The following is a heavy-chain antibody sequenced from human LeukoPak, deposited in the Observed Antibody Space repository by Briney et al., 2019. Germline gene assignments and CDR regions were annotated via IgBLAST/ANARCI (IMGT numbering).Heavy chain of an antibody. CDR2: IWYDGSNK. D-gene: IGHD4-23*01. V-gene: IGHV3-33*01. CDR3: ARGYGGSSGYFDY. CDR1: GFTFSSYG. Sequence: GRSLRLSCAASGFTFSSYGMHWVRQAPGKGLEWVAVIWYDGSNKYYADSVKGRFTISRDKSKNTLDLQMNSLRAEDTAVYYCARGYGGSSGYFDYWGQGTLVTVSS. J-gene: IGHJ4*02.